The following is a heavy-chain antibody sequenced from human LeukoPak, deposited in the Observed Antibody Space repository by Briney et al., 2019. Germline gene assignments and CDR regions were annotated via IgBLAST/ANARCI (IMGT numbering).Heavy chain of an antibody. J-gene: IGHJ4*02. CDR2: MNPNSGNT. V-gene: IGHV1-8*01. D-gene: IGHD3-9*01. CDR3: ATGGPWDLLKY. Sequence: ASVKVSCKASGYTFTSYDINWVRQATGQGLEWMGWMNPNSGNTGYAQKFQGRVTMTEDRSTDTAYMELSSLRSEDTAVYYCATGGPWDLLKYWGQGTLVPVSS. CDR1: GYTFTSYD.